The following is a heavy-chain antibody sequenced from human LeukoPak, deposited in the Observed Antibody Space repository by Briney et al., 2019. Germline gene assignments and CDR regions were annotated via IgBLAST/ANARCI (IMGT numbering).Heavy chain of an antibody. D-gene: IGHD2-2*01. Sequence: SVKVSCKASGGTFSSYAISWVRQAPGQGLEWMGGIIPIFGTANYAQKLQGRVTITADESTSTAYMELSSLRSEDTAVYYCARDRGLGYCSSTSCYGVYNWFDPWGQGTLVTVSS. CDR2: IIPIFGTA. V-gene: IGHV1-69*13. CDR1: GGTFSSYA. CDR3: ARDRGLGYCSSTSCYGVYNWFDP. J-gene: IGHJ5*02.